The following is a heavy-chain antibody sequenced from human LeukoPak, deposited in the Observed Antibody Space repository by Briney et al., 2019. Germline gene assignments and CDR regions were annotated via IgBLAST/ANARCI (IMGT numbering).Heavy chain of an antibody. CDR3: ARDPRSERGHDSFDI. CDR2: IYHTGSA. Sequence: SETLSLTCTVSGGSISSGGYYWSWIRQPPGKGLEWIGYIYHTGSAYYNPSLKSRVTISVDRSKSQFSLKLSSVTAADTAVYYCARDPRSERGHDSFDIWGQGTLVTVSS. D-gene: IGHD3-16*01. V-gene: IGHV4-30-2*01. J-gene: IGHJ4*02. CDR1: GGSISSGGYY.